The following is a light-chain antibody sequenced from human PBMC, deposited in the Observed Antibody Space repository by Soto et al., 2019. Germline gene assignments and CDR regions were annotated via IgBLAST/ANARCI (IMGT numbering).Light chain of an antibody. J-gene: IGKJ5*01. CDR2: GAS. CDR1: QSVSSTS. Sequence: EIVATKSPGTLSLSPGERATPSCRASQSVSSTSLACYQQKPGQAPRLLFYGASSRATGIPDRFSGSGSGTDFTLTISILEPEDFAVYYCQQYGNYGITFGQGTRLEI. CDR3: QQYGNYGIT. V-gene: IGKV3-20*01.